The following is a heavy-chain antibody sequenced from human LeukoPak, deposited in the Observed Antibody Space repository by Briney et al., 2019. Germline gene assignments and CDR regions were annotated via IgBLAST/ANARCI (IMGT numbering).Heavy chain of an antibody. CDR3: AKSRAAATTLLFDY. CDR2: ITGSGGNT. D-gene: IGHD6-13*01. Sequence: GGSLRLSCAASGVTFSSYAMSWVRQAPGKGLEGVSAITGSGGNTFYVDSVKGRFTFSRDNSKNTLYLQMDSLRAEDTAVYYCAKSRAAATTLLFDYWGQGTLVTVSS. V-gene: IGHV3-23*01. J-gene: IGHJ4*02. CDR1: GVTFSSYA.